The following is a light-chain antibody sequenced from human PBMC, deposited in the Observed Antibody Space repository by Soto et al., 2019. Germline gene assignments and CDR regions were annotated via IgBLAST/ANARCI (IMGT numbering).Light chain of an antibody. V-gene: IGKV3-20*01. CDR3: QQDGDSPLYT. CDR2: AAT. Sequence: EIVLTQSPGTLSLSPGERATLSCRASQSVSSIYFAWYQQKPGQAPRLLIYAATNRATGVPDRFSGSGSGKAFTLTSSSREPEDVAVYYCQQDGDSPLYTFGQGTKVEI. J-gene: IGKJ2*01. CDR1: QSVSSIY.